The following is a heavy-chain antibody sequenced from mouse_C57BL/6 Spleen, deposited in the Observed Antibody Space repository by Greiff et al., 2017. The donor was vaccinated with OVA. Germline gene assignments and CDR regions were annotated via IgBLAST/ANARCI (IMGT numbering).Heavy chain of an antibody. CDR1: GYAFSSSW. CDR2: IYPGDGDT. Sequence: VQLQQSGPELVKPGASVKISCKASGYAFSSSWMNWVKQRPGKGLEWIGRIYPGDGDTNYNGKFKGKATLTADKSSSTAYMQLSSLTSEDSAVYFCAREELPWFAYWGQGTLVTVSA. J-gene: IGHJ3*01. CDR3: AREELPWFAY. V-gene: IGHV1-82*01.